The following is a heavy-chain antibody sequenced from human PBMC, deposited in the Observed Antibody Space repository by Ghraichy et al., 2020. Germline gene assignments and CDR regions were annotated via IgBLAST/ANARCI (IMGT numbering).Heavy chain of an antibody. CDR2: IYYSGST. CDR3: ARQEYGYSSGWDFDY. V-gene: IGHV4-39*01. CDR1: GGSISSSSYY. J-gene: IGHJ4*02. D-gene: IGHD6-19*01. Sequence: SQTLSLTCTVSGGSISSSSYYWGWIRQPPGKGLEWIGSIYYSGSTYYNPSLKSRVTISVDTSKNQFSLKLRSLTAADTAVYYCARQEYGYSSGWDFDYWGQGTLVTVSS.